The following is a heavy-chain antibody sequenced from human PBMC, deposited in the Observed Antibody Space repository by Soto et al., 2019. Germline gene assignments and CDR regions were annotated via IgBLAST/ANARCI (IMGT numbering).Heavy chain of an antibody. D-gene: IGHD2-15*01. CDR3: ARGWGIVLVVRSMAYGMDV. CDR1: GYTFTGYY. Sequence: GASVKVSCKASGYTFTGYYMHWVRQAPGQGLEWMGWINPNSGGTNYAQKFQGRVTMTRDTSISTAYMELSRLRSDDTAVYYCARGWGIVLVVRSMAYGMDVWGQGTTVTVSS. J-gene: IGHJ6*02. V-gene: IGHV1-2*02. CDR2: INPNSGGT.